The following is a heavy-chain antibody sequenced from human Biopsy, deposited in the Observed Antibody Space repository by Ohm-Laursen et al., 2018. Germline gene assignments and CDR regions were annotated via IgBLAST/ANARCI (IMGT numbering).Heavy chain of an antibody. J-gene: IGHJ4*02. CDR3: ARGPGWGALDY. D-gene: IGHD3-10*01. CDR2: INSDGTQK. V-gene: IGHV3-7*01. Sequence: SLRLSCAAFGFAFSRSWMSWLRQTPGKGLEWVANINSDGTQKFYVDSVQGRFTISRNNTGNSVPLQMNSLRVDDTAVYFCARGPGWGALDYWGRGTLVTVSS. CDR1: GFAFSRSW.